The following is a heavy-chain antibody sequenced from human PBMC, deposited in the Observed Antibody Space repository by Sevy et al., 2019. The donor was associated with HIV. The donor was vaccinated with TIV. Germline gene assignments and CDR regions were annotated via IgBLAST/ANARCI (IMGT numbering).Heavy chain of an antibody. Sequence: SETLSLTCTVSGGSISSYYWSWIRQPPGKGLEWIGYIYYSGSTNYNPFLKSRVTISVDTSKNQFSLKLSSVTAADTAVYYCARIIFDSSGSMGRRYYFDYWGQGTLVTVSS. J-gene: IGHJ4*02. CDR3: ARIIFDSSGSMGRRYYFDY. D-gene: IGHD3-22*01. CDR2: IYYSGST. V-gene: IGHV4-59*01. CDR1: GGSISSYY.